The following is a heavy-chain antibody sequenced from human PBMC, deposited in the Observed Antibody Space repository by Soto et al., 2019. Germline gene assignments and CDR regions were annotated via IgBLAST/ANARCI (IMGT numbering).Heavy chain of an antibody. D-gene: IGHD3-22*01. CDR3: AKEGVGVVVVSRWSDP. J-gene: IGHJ5*02. CDR1: GFTFSSYA. Sequence: QVQLVESGGGVVQPGRSLRLSCVASGFTFSSYAMHWVRQAPGKGLEWVAAISLDGRNEHYAASVKGRFNISRDNSKDTLYLQMNILRAEDTAGYFWAKEGVGVVVVSRWSDPWGLGTRVTVSS. CDR2: ISLDGRNE. V-gene: IGHV3-30*04.